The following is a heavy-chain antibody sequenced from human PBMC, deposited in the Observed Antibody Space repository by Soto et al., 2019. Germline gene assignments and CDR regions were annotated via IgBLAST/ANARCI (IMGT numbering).Heavy chain of an antibody. CDR1: GSTSASFA. J-gene: IGHJ6*02. Sequence: GGSLRPSWAASGSTSASFAVEWVSHLPGKGLGWVAVIWYDGSNKYYADSVKGRFTISRDNSENTLYRQMNSLRAEDTDVYYCARDFSSSRRFSYYYGMDVWGQGTTVTV. CDR3: ARDFSSSRRFSYYYGMDV. CDR2: IWYDGSNK. D-gene: IGHD6-6*01. V-gene: IGHV3-33*01.